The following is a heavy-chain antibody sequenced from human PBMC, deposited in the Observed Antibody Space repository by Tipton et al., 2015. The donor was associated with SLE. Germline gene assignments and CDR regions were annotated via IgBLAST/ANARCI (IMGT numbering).Heavy chain of an antibody. D-gene: IGHD1/OR15-1a*01. CDR1: GFSLGRYS. CDR2: ISSSSTYK. V-gene: IGHV3-21*01. Sequence: SLRLSCAPSGFSLGRYSMNWVRQAPGKGLEWVSVISSSSTYKYYADSVKGRVTISRDNAKNSVYLQINRLRAEDSAIYYCARDDGTGTPYYFDLWGRGTLVTVSS. J-gene: IGHJ2*01. CDR3: ARDDGTGTPYYFDL.